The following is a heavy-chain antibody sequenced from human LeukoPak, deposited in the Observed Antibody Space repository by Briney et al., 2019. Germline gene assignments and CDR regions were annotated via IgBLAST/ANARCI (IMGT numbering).Heavy chain of an antibody. CDR2: INHSGST. D-gene: IGHD3-9*01. Sequence: PSETLSLTCAVYGGSFSGYYWSWIRQPPGKGLEWIGEINHSGSTNCNPSLKSRVTISVDTSKNQFSLKLSSVTAADTAVYYCARRPYYDILTGYLLYNWFDPWGQGTLVTVSS. CDR3: ARRPYYDILTGYLLYNWFDP. J-gene: IGHJ5*02. V-gene: IGHV4-34*01. CDR1: GGSFSGYY.